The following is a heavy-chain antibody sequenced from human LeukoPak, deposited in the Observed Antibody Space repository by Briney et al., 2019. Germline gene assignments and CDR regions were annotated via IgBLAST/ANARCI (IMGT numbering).Heavy chain of an antibody. Sequence: GGSLRLSCAASGFTFSNAWMSWVRQAPGKGLEWVGRIKSKTDGGTTDYAAPVKGRFTISRDDSKNTLYLQMNSLKTEDTAVYYCTTEIRTAYYDYVWGSYNELAWGQGTLVTVSS. CDR3: TTEIRTAYYDYVWGSYNELA. CDR2: IKSKTDGGTT. J-gene: IGHJ5*02. D-gene: IGHD3-16*01. V-gene: IGHV3-15*01. CDR1: GFTFSNAW.